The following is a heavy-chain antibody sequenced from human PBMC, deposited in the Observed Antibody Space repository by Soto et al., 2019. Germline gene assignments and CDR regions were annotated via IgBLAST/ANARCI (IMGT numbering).Heavy chain of an antibody. CDR2: ISGYNGNT. CDR1: DNTFTHYG. D-gene: IGHD2-8*02. V-gene: IGHV1-18*01. Sequence: ASAKVSCKSSDNTFTHYGINWVRQAPGQGLEWMGWISGYNGNTKYAQKFQDRVTMTAETSTRTAFMEVRSLTSDDAGVYFCAATGGNYFGLDVWGQGTTVTVSS. J-gene: IGHJ6*02. CDR3: AATGGNYFGLDV.